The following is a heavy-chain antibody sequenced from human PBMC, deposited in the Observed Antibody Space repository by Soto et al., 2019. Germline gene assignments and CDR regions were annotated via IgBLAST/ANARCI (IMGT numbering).Heavy chain of an antibody. CDR3: ARLDFDTIPAPVVPAATAWFDP. J-gene: IGHJ5*02. CDR2: IYYSGST. Sequence: PSETLSFTCTVSGGSISSYYWSWIRQPPGKGLEWIGYIYYSGSTNYNPSLKSRVTISVDTSKNQFSLKLSSVTAADTAVYYCARLDFDTIPAPVVPAATAWFDPWGQGTLVTVS. CDR1: GGSISSYY. D-gene: IGHD2-2*01. V-gene: IGHV4-59*08.